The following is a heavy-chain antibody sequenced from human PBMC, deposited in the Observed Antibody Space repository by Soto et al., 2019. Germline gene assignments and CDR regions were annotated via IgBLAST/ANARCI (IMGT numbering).Heavy chain of an antibody. CDR1: GFTFSNAC. V-gene: IGHV3-15*01. J-gene: IGHJ6*02. D-gene: IGHD3-10*01. Sequence: PXESLRLSCAASGFTFSNACMSWVRQAPGKGLEWVGRIKSKTDGGTTDYAAPVKGRFTISRDDSKNTLYLQMNSLKTEDTAVYYCNTDRVHYYYGMDVWGQGTTVTVSS. CDR3: NTDRVHYYYGMDV. CDR2: IKSKTDGGTT.